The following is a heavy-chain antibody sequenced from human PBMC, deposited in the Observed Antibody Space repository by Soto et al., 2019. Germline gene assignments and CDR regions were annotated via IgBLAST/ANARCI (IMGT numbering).Heavy chain of an antibody. CDR3: ARIRGLGAVSPSFDY. CDR2: ISYSGNT. V-gene: IGHV4-59*01. CDR1: RGSISSYY. J-gene: IGHJ4*02. D-gene: IGHD3-16*02. Sequence: QVQLQESGPGLVKPSETLSLTCTVSRGSISSYYWSGIRQPPGKGLEWIGYISYSGNTNYNDSLKSRVTISVDTSKNQFSLRVTSVTAADTAVYYCARIRGLGAVSPSFDYWGQGALVTVSS.